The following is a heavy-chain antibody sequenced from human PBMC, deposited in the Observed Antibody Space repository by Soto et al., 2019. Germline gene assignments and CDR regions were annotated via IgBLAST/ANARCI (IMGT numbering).Heavy chain of an antibody. V-gene: IGHV3-53*01. J-gene: IGHJ4*02. Sequence: GGSLRLSCAASGFTVSSNYMSWVRQAPGKGLEWVSVIYSGGSTYYADSVKGRFTISRDNSKNTLYLQMNSLRAEDTAVYYCARGSSWLVYFDYWGQGTLVTVSS. CDR2: IYSGGST. D-gene: IGHD6-13*01. CDR3: ARGSSWLVYFDY. CDR1: GFTVSSNY.